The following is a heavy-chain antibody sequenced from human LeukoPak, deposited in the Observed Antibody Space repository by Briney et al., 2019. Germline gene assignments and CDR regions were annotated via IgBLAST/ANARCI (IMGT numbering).Heavy chain of an antibody. CDR1: GFIFSDFY. CDR2: INQDGSAE. D-gene: IGHD3-16*01. V-gene: IGHV3-7*01. J-gene: IGHJ5*02. CDR3: ASLWELTMA. Sequence: GGSLRLSCEASGFIFSDFYMTWVRQAPGTGLEWVATINQDGSAEYDADSVKGRFTISRDNAKNSVYLQMNSLRAEDTAVYFCASLWELTMAWGQGTLVTVSS.